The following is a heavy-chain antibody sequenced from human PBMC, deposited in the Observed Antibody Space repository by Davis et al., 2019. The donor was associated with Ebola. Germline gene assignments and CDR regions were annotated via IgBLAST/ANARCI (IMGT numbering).Heavy chain of an antibody. Sequence: ASVKVSCKASGYSFTDDGISWVRQAPGQGLEWMGWISTYNGNTNYAQKFQGRVTITADESTSTAYMDLSSLRSEDTAVYYCARDIVATISYYYYGMDVWGQGTTVTVSS. CDR3: ARDIVATISYYYYGMDV. V-gene: IGHV1-18*01. CDR2: ISTYNGNT. CDR1: GYSFTDDG. D-gene: IGHD5-12*01. J-gene: IGHJ6*02.